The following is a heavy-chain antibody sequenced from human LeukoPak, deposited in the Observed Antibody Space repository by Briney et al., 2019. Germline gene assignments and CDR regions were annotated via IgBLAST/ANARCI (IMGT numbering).Heavy chain of an antibody. V-gene: IGHV4-61*02. Sequence: SETLSLTCTVSGYSISSGYYWSWIRQPAGKGLEWIGRIYTSGSTNYNPSLKSRVTISVDTSKNQFSLKLSSVTAADTAVYYCAREGDYYDSSGYYYEGYYFDYWGQGTLVTVSS. D-gene: IGHD3-22*01. J-gene: IGHJ4*02. CDR3: AREGDYYDSSGYYYEGYYFDY. CDR2: IYTSGST. CDR1: GYSISSGYY.